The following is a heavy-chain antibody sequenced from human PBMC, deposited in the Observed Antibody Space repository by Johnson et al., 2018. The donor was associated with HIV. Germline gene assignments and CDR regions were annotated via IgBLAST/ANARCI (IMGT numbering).Heavy chain of an antibody. CDR3: ARGDLAAAGNGAFDI. J-gene: IGHJ3*02. D-gene: IGHD6-13*01. CDR2: IWYDGSNN. CDR1: GFTFSSYG. V-gene: IGHV3-33*01. Sequence: QVQLVESGGGVVQPGRSLRLSCAASGFTFSSYGMHLVRQAPGTGLEWVAVIWYDGSNNYYADSVKGRFTISSDNSKNTLYLQMNSLRTEDTAVYYCARGDLAAAGNGAFDIWGQGTMVTVSS.